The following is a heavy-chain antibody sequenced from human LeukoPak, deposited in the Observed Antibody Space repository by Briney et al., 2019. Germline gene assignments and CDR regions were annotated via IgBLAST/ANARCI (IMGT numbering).Heavy chain of an antibody. CDR1: GGSISSSNW. Sequence: SGTLSLTCAVSGGSISSSNWWSWVRQPPGKGLEWIGEIYHSGSTNYNPSLKSRVTISVDKSKNQFSLKLSSVTAADTAVYYCARGVPQQGRGYYYGMDVWGQGTTVTVSS. CDR3: ARGVPQQGRGYYYGMDV. V-gene: IGHV4-4*02. J-gene: IGHJ6*02. D-gene: IGHD6-13*01. CDR2: IYHSGST.